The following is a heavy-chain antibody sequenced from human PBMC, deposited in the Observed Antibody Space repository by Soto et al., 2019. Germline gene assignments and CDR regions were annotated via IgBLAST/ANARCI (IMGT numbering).Heavy chain of an antibody. Sequence: GASVKVSCKASGYTFTSYGLCWVRQAPGQGLEWMGWISAYNGNTNYAQKLQGRVTMTTDTSTSTAYMELRSLRSDDTAVYYCARDTRPGYYYDSSGYYDYWGQGTLVTVSS. CDR3: ARDTRPGYYYDSSGYYDY. V-gene: IGHV1-18*01. CDR2: ISAYNGNT. CDR1: GYTFTSYG. J-gene: IGHJ4*02. D-gene: IGHD3-22*01.